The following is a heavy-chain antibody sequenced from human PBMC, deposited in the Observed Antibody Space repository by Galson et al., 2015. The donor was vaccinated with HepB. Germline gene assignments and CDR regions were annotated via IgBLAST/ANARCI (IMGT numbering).Heavy chain of an antibody. V-gene: IGHV6-1*01. CDR1: GDSVSSNSAA. J-gene: IGHJ5*02. Sequence: CAISGDSVSSNSAAWNWIRQSPSRGLEWLGRTYCGSKWYYDYAVSVRSRITIDPDISRNQFSLQLYSVTPEDTAVYYCARNVYYDTSGYYYKPGWVDPWGQGTLVTVSS. CDR3: ARNVYYDTSGYYYKPGWVDP. D-gene: IGHD3-22*01. CDR2: TYCGSKWYY.